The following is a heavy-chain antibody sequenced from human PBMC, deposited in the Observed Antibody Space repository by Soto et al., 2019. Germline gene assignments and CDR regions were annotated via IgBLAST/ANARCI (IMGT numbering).Heavy chain of an antibody. Sequence: QVQLQESGPGLVKPSETLSLTCTVSGGSISSYYWFWIRQPPGKGLEWIGYISYSGSTTTTYNPSLKSRGTISLTTSKNQFSLKLRSVTAADTAVYYCARGEVSCVWYFDLWGRGTLVTVSS. V-gene: IGHV4-59*12. J-gene: IGHJ2*01. CDR3: ARGEVSCVWYFDL. CDR1: GGSISSYY. CDR2: ISYSGSTTT.